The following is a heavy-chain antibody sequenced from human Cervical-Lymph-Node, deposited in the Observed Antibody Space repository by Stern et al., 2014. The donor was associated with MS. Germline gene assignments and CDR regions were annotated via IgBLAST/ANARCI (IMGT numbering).Heavy chain of an antibody. Sequence: QVQLVQSGAEVKEPGASVKVSCKASGYTFGSYYIHWVRQAPGQGLEWMGIINPYGGSTPYAQKFQGRVTMTTDTPTSTVHMELSSLRSNDTAVYYCARGRYLDSPFDFWGQGTPVTASS. D-gene: IGHD3/OR15-3a*01. J-gene: IGHJ4*02. CDR2: INPYGGST. V-gene: IGHV1-46*01. CDR3: ARGRYLDSPFDF. CDR1: GYTFGSYY.